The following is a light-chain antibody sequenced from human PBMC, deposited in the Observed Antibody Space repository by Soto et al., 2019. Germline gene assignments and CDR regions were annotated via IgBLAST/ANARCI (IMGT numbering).Light chain of an antibody. Sequence: DIQMTQSPSTLSASVGDRVTITCRASQNINSWLAWYQQTPGKAPKLLIHRASSLQSGVPSRFSGSESGTEFTFTITGLQPDDFAIYYCQQYDTYPWTFGQGTRVEIK. J-gene: IGKJ1*01. CDR2: RAS. CDR1: QNINSW. CDR3: QQYDTYPWT. V-gene: IGKV1-5*03.